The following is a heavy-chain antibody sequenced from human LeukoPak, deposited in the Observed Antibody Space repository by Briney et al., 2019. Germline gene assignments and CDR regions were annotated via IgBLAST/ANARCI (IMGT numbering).Heavy chain of an antibody. Sequence: SETLSLTCAVSGVSINSPKSWSWVRQPPGKGLEWIGDRYHSGGTNYNPSLKSRVTISVDTSKNQFSLELNSVTAADTAVYYCGAYRTLDDAFDIWGQGTLVTVSS. V-gene: IGHV4-4*02. CDR2: RYHSGGT. CDR1: GVSINSPKS. D-gene: IGHD3-16*01. J-gene: IGHJ3*02. CDR3: GAYRTLDDAFDI.